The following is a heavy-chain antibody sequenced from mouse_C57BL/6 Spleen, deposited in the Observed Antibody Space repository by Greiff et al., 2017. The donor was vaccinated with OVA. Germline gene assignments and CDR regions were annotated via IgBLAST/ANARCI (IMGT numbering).Heavy chain of an antibody. CDR3: ARWYYGSIYEYYFDY. CDR2: IYPRSGNT. Sequence: QVQLKQSGAELARPGASVKLSCKASGYTFTSYGISWVKQRTGQGLEWIGEIYPRSGNTYYNEKFKGKATLTADKSSSTAYMELRSLTSEDSAVYFCARWYYGSIYEYYFDYWGQGTTLTVSS. V-gene: IGHV1-81*01. J-gene: IGHJ2*01. CDR1: GYTFTSYG. D-gene: IGHD1-1*01.